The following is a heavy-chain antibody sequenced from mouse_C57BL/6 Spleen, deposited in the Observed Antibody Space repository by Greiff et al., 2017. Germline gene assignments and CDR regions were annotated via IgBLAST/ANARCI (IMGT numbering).Heavy chain of an antibody. CDR1: GFTFSDYG. D-gene: IGHD3-3*01. CDR3: ARVLGLTPY. V-gene: IGHV5-17*01. CDR2: ISSGSSTI. J-gene: IGHJ3*01. Sequence: EVQLVESGGGLVKPGGSLKLSCAASGFTFSDYGMHWVRQAPEKGLEWVAYISSGSSTIYYADTVKGRFTISRDNAKNTLFLQRTSLRSEDTAMYYCARVLGLTPYWGQGTLVTVSA.